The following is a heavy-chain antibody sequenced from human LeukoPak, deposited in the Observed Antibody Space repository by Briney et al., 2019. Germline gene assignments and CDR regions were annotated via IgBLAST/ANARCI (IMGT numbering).Heavy chain of an antibody. CDR2: IYTSGST. CDR3: AGRTVTSNWFDP. V-gene: IGHV4-61*02. Sequence: SQTLSLTCTVSGGSISSGSYYWSWIRQPAGKGLEWIGRIYTSGSTNYNPSLKSRVTISVDTSRNQFSLKLSSVTAADTAVYYCAGRTVTSNWFDPWGQGTLVTVSS. D-gene: IGHD4-17*01. CDR1: GGSISSGSYY. J-gene: IGHJ5*02.